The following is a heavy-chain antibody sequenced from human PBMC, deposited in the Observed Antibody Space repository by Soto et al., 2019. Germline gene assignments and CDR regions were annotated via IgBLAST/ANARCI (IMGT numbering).Heavy chain of an antibody. CDR3: ARGAGPPRYWYYGMDV. CDR1: GFSLSTGAMC. Sequence: GSGPRGEPTQTLTLTCTFSGFSLSTGAMCVSWIRQPPGRALEWLALIDGDDIKYYSTFLKTRLIISKDTSKNQVVLTLTNMDPVDTATYFCARGAGPPRYWYYGMDVWGQGTTVTVSS. D-gene: IGHD6-13*01. V-gene: IGHV2-70*01. CDR2: IDGDDIK. J-gene: IGHJ6*02.